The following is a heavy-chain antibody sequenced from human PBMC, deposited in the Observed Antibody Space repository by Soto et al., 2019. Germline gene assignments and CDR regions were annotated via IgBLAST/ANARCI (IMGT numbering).Heavy chain of an antibody. J-gene: IGHJ4*02. CDR1: GGTFSTYA. Sequence: QVQLVQSGAAVKKPESSVKVSCKAPGGTFSTYAISWVRQAPGQGLEWMGGIIPMFGTANYAQRFQDRVTITADESTNTVCMELRSLRSEDTAVYFCASGIQLWLRRINNGYSGWGQGTLVTVSS. V-gene: IGHV1-69*12. CDR2: IIPMFGTA. D-gene: IGHD5-18*01. CDR3: ASGIQLWLRRINNGYSG.